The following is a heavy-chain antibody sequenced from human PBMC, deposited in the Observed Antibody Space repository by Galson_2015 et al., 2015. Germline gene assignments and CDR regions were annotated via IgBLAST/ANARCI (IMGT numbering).Heavy chain of an antibody. CDR1: GFIFGDYA. CDR2: ISYDGSNK. Sequence: SLRLSCAGSGFIFGDYAMSWFRQAPGKGLEWVAVISYDGSNKYYADSVKGRFTISRDNSKNTLYLQMNSLRAEDTAVYYCAKPVTVTIDYFDYWGQGTLVTVSS. D-gene: IGHD4-17*01. V-gene: IGHV3-30*04. CDR3: AKPVTVTIDYFDY. J-gene: IGHJ4*02.